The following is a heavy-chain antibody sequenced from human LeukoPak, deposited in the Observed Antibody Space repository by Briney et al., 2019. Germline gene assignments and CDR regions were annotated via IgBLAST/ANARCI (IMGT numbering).Heavy chain of an antibody. J-gene: IGHJ4*02. D-gene: IGHD4-17*01. V-gene: IGHV3-23*01. CDR3: AKDIGATVTTIDY. CDR2: ISGSGGDT. CDR1: GFTFNSYA. Sequence: GGSLRLSCAASGFTFNSYAMSWVRHAPGKGLEWVSGISGSGGDTAYADSVKGRFTISRDNSKNTLYLQMNSLRAEATAVYYCAKDIGATVTTIDYWGQGTLVTVSS.